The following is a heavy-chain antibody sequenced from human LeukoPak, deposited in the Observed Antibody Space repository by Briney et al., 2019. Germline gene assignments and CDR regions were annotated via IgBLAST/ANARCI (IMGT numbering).Heavy chain of an antibody. J-gene: IGHJ3*02. CDR2: IYYSGST. V-gene: IGHV4-31*03. Sequence: SQTLSLTCTVSGGSIGSGGYYWSWIRQHPGKGLEWIGYIYYSGSTYYNPSLKSRVTISVDTSKNQFSLKLSSVTAADTAVYYCARDTVGATRARAFDIWGQGTMVTVSS. CDR1: GGSIGSGGYY. D-gene: IGHD1-26*01. CDR3: ARDTVGATRARAFDI.